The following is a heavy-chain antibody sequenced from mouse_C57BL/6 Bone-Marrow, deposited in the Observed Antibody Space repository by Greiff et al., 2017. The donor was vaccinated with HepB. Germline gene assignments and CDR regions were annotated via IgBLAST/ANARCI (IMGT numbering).Heavy chain of an antibody. V-gene: IGHV14-4*01. CDR3: TSYDYAPAWFAY. Sequence: EVQLQESGAELVRPGASVKLSCTASGFNIKDDYMHWVKQRPEQGLEWIGWIDPENGDTEYASKFQGKATITADTSSNTAYLQLSSLTSEDTAVYYGTSYDYAPAWFAYWGQGTLVTVSA. CDR2: IDPENGDT. J-gene: IGHJ3*01. D-gene: IGHD2-4*01. CDR1: GFNIKDDY.